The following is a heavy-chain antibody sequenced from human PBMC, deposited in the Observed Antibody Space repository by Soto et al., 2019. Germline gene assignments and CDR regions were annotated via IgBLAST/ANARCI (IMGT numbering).Heavy chain of an antibody. CDR2: ISYDGSNK. J-gene: IGHJ4*02. V-gene: IGHV3-30*18. CDR3: ANSPPYDFCSGSDY. D-gene: IGHD3-3*01. CDR1: GFTFSSYG. Sequence: GGSLRLSCAASGFTFSSYGMHWVRQAPGKGLEWVAVISYDGSNKYYADSVKGRFTISRDNSKNTLYLQMNSLRAEDTAVYYCANSPPYDFCSGSDYWGQGTLVTVSS.